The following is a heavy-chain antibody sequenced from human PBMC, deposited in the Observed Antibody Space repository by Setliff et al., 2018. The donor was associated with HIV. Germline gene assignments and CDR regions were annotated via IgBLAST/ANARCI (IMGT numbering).Heavy chain of an antibody. CDR2: INHSGGT. D-gene: IGHD3-10*01. V-gene: IGHV4-34*01. Sequence: PSETLSLTCAVYGGSFSGYYWSWIRQPPGKGLEWIGGINHSGGTNYNPSLNSRVTISVDSSKNQFSLKLSSVTAADTAVYYCARGRHNYGSGSYYPLAYWGQGTLVTVSS. CDR3: ARGRHNYGSGSYYPLAY. J-gene: IGHJ4*02. CDR1: GGSFSGYY.